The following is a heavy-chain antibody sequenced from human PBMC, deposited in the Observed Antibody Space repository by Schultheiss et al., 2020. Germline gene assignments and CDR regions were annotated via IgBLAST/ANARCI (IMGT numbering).Heavy chain of an antibody. CDR3: ARGLSDMGDNWFDP. V-gene: IGHV3-48*01. CDR1: GFSFKNYG. Sequence: GGSLRLSCAASGFSFKNYGMNWVRQATGKGLEWVSYITPSSSTIYYADSVKGRFIISRDNAKNSLYLQMNSLRAEDTAVYYCARGLSDMGDNWFDPWGQGTLVTVSS. CDR2: ITPSSSTI. J-gene: IGHJ5*02. D-gene: IGHD3-16*01.